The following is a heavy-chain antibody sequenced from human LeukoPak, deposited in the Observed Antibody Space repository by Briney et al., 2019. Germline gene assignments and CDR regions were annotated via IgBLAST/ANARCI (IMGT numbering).Heavy chain of an antibody. CDR1: GGSFSGYY. V-gene: IGHV4-34*01. CDR2: INHSGST. D-gene: IGHD3-22*01. J-gene: IGHJ4*02. CDR3: ARGPVVDYFDGSGYYYFDS. Sequence: PSEPLSLTCAVFGGSFSGYYWTWIRQPPGKGLEWIGEINHSGSTNYNPSLKSRVTISVDTSKHQFSLRLNSVTAADTAVYYCARGPVVDYFDGSGYYYFDSWGQGTPVTVSS.